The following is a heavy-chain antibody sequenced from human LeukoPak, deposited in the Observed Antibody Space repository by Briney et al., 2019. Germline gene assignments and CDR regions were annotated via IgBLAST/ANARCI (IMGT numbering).Heavy chain of an antibody. V-gene: IGHV4-59*01. Sequence: SETLSLTCTVSGGSISSYYWSWIRQPPGKGLEWIGYIYYSGSTNYNPSLKSRVTISVDSSKNQFSLKLSSVTAADTAVYYCARGEAQTYYYYYYYMDVWGKGTAVTVSS. CDR1: GGSISSYY. CDR3: ARGEAQTYYYYYYYMDV. J-gene: IGHJ6*03. CDR2: IYYSGST.